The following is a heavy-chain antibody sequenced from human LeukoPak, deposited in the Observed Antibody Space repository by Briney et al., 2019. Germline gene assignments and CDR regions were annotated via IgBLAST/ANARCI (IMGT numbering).Heavy chain of an antibody. CDR2: IYYSGNT. CDR3: ARERFYCSGGSCYSAYYYYMDV. D-gene: IGHD2-15*01. Sequence: SETLSLTCTVSGGSISSYFWSWIRQPPGKGLEWIGYIYYSGNTNYNPSLKSRVTIPVDASKNQFSLELSSVTAADTAVYYCARERFYCSGGSCYSAYYYYMDVWGKGTTVTVSS. J-gene: IGHJ6*03. CDR1: GGSISSYF. V-gene: IGHV4-59*12.